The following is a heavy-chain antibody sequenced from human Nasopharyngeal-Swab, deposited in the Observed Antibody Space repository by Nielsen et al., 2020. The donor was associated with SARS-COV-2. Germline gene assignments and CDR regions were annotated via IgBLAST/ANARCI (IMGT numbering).Heavy chain of an antibody. D-gene: IGHD2-15*01. J-gene: IGHJ6*02. Sequence: GESLKISCAASGFTVRSNYMTWVRQAPGKGLEWLSVLYVGGSTYYADSVKDRVTISRDNSKNTLYLHMNSLRAEDTAVYYCARERDCSGGSCPYYYGMDVWGQGTTVTVSS. CDR3: ARERDCSGGSCPYYYGMDV. CDR1: GFTVRSNY. V-gene: IGHV3-66*01. CDR2: LYVGGST.